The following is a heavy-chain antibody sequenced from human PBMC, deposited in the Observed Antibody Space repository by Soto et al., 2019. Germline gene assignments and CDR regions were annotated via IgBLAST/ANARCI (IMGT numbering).Heavy chain of an antibody. CDR3: AKTLRYFDWLLSGDYFDY. V-gene: IGHV5-10-1*01. J-gene: IGHJ4*02. CDR1: GYSFTSYW. Sequence: GESLKISCQGSGYSFTSYWIGWVRQRPGKGLEWMGRINPSDSYTTYSPSFQGHVTISTDKSFSTAYLQWSGLKASDTAVYYCAKTLRYFDWLLSGDYFDYWGQGTLVTVSS. CDR2: INPSDSYT. D-gene: IGHD3-9*01.